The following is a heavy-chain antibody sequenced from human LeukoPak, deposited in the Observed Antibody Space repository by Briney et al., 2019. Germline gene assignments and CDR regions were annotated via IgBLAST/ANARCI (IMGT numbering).Heavy chain of an antibody. CDR3: ATPYPREYCSSTTCYFNY. D-gene: IGHD2-2*01. Sequence: GESLKISCKGSGYSFTNYWIGWVRQMPGKGLEWMGIIYPGDSDTRYSPSFQGQVTFSADKSISTAYLQWSSLKASDTAMYYCATPYPREYCSSTTCYFNYWGQGTLVTVSS. CDR1: GYSFTNYW. V-gene: IGHV5-51*01. J-gene: IGHJ4*02. CDR2: IYPGDSDT.